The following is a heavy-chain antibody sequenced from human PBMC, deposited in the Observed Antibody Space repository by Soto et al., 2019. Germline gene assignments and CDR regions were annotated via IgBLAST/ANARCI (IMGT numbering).Heavy chain of an antibody. J-gene: IGHJ4*02. CDR3: ATLQLGREEIFDS. CDR1: GFNFKTYS. CDR2: ISETSIAI. Sequence: EVQLVESGGGLVQPGGSLILSCAASGFNFKTYSMNWVRQAPGKGLEWVSYISETSIAIYYRDSVKGRFTISRDNARKTLYLQMNSLRAEDTAVYYCATLQLGREEIFDSWGQGTLVTVSS. V-gene: IGHV3-48*04. D-gene: IGHD1-1*01.